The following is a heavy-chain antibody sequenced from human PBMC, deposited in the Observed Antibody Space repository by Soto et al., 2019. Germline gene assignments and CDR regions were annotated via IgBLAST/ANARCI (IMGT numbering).Heavy chain of an antibody. CDR2: IKQDGSEK. D-gene: IGHD6-19*01. CDR1: GFTFSSYW. V-gene: IGHV3-7*03. J-gene: IGHJ5*02. Sequence: EVQLVESGGGLVQPGGSLRLSCAASGFTFSSYWMSWVRQAPGKGLEWVANIKQDGSEKYYVDSVKGRFTISRDNAKNSLYLQMNSLRAEETAVYYCARGGIAVAGPRGCWFDPWGQGTLVTVSS. CDR3: ARGGIAVAGPRGCWFDP.